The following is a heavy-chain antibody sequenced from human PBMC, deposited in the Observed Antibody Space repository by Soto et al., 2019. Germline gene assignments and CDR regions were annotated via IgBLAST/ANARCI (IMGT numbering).Heavy chain of an antibody. Sequence: SETLSLTCTVSGGSINNYYWSWIRQPPGKGLEWIGYIYYSGSTNYNPSLKSRVTISVDTSKNQFSLKLSSVTAADTAVYYCASGYGGNFDYWGQEPLVTVPS. J-gene: IGHJ4*02. CDR3: ASGYGGNFDY. CDR2: IYYSGST. V-gene: IGHV4-59*01. D-gene: IGHD1-26*01. CDR1: GGSINNYY.